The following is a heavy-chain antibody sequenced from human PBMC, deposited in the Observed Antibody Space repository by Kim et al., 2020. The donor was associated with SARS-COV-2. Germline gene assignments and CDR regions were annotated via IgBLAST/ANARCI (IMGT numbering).Heavy chain of an antibody. CDR1: GFTFSAYD. CDR2: ITKSSTTI. CDR3: VRDRMGGGFDM. J-gene: IGHJ3*02. D-gene: IGHD3-16*01. Sequence: GGSLRLSCATSGFTFSAYDMNWVRQAPGKGLEWVSFITKSSTTIYYADSVEGRFTISRDNAKNSLFLQMNSLRDEDTALYYCVRDRMGGGFDMCGQGTMVTVSS. V-gene: IGHV3-48*02.